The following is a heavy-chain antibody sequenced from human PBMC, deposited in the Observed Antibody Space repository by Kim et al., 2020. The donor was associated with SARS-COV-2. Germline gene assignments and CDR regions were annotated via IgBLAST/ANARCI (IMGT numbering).Heavy chain of an antibody. CDR2: IWYDGSNK. CDR1: GFTFSSYG. D-gene: IGHD3-9*01. V-gene: IGHV3-33*01. CDR3: ARDSDHYDILTGHTPGAFAI. J-gene: IGHJ3*02. Sequence: GGSLRLSCAASGFTFSSYGMHWVRQAPGKGLEWVAVIWYDGSNKYYADSVKGRFTISRDNSKNTLYLQMNSLRAEDTAVYYCARDSDHYDILTGHTPGAFAIWGQGTMVTVSS.